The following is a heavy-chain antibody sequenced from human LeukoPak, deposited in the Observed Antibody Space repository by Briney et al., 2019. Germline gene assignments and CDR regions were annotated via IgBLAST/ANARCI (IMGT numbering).Heavy chain of an antibody. D-gene: IGHD3-22*01. CDR2: MDSNTGVT. CDR3: ARGRGYDYRGNNYFDP. CDR1: GYTFTHNY. J-gene: IGHJ5*02. Sequence: ASVKVSCKASGYTFTHNYIHWLRQAPGPGLEWMGWMDSNTGVTKYAQKYQGRVTMTRDTSIRTAYMELSRLGFDDTAVYFCARGRGYDYRGNNYFDPWGQGTPVTVSS. V-gene: IGHV1-2*02.